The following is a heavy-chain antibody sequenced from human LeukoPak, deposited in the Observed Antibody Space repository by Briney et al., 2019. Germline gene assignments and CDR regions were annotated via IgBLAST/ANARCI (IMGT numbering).Heavy chain of an antibody. CDR2: IYSGGST. Sequence: GGSLRLSCAASGFIVSSNYMSWVRQAPGKGLEWVSVIYSGGSTYYADSVKGRFTISRDNSKNTLYLQMNSLRAEDTAVYYCARADSYGRDYWGQGTLVTVSS. D-gene: IGHD5-18*01. CDR1: GFIVSSNY. CDR3: ARADSYGRDY. V-gene: IGHV3-53*01. J-gene: IGHJ4*02.